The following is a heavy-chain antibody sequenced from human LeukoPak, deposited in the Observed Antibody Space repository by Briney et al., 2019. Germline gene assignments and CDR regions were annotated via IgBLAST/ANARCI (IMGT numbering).Heavy chain of an antibody. CDR3: AKAPRDPYYYDSSGYFPLYYMDV. CDR1: EVTVTNNY. Sequence: GGSLRLSCAASEVTVTNNYMSWVRQAPGKGLQWVSVIYPGGNIYYADSVKGRFNISRDNSKNTLYLQMNSLRAEDTAVYYCAKAPRDPYYYDSSGYFPLYYMDVWGKGTTVTVSS. D-gene: IGHD3-22*01. J-gene: IGHJ6*03. CDR2: IYPGGNI. V-gene: IGHV3-53*01.